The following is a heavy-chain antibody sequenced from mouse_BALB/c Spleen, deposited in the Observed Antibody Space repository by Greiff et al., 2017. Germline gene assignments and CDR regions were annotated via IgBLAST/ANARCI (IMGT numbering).Heavy chain of an antibody. CDR1: GFTFSSYG. CDR3: ARDGGYRYPFDY. V-gene: IGHV5-6-3*01. Sequence: EVQLVESGGGLVQPGGSLKLSCAASGFTFSSYGMSWVRQTPDKRLELVATINSNGGSTYYPDSVKGRFTISRDNAKNTLYLQMSSLKSEDTAMYYCARDGGYRYPFDYWGQGTTLTVSS. J-gene: IGHJ2*01. CDR2: INSNGGST. D-gene: IGHD2-14*01.